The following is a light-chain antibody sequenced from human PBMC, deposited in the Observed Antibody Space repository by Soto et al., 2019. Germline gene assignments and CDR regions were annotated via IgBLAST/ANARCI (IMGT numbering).Light chain of an antibody. CDR1: QSVSSN. J-gene: IGKJ4*01. Sequence: EVVMTQSPATLSVSPGERATLSCRASQSVSSNLAWYQQKPGQAPRLLIYGASTRATGIPDRFSGSGSGTEFTLTISSLQSEDFAVYYCQQHNNWPLTFGGGTKVEIK. CDR2: GAS. CDR3: QQHNNWPLT. V-gene: IGKV3-15*01.